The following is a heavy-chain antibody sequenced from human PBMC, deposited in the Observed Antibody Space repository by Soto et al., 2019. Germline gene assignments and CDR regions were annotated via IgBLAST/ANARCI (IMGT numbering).Heavy chain of an antibody. CDR1: GFTFSNAW. CDR2: IKSKTDGGTT. V-gene: IGHV3-15*07. Sequence: EVQLVESGGGLVKPGGSLRLSCAASGFTFSNAWMTWVRQAPGKGLEWVGRIKSKTDGGTTDYAAPVKGRFTISRDDSNNTLYLQMNSLKTEDTAVYYCTTDLTWDSGTPNYWGQGTLVTV. CDR3: TTDLTWDSGTPNY. D-gene: IGHD1-26*01. J-gene: IGHJ4*02.